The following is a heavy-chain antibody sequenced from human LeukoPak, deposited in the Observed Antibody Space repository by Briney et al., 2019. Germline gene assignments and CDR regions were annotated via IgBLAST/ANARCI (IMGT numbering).Heavy chain of an antibody. J-gene: IGHJ5*02. CDR3: ASGKFGLRGWFDP. CDR1: GGTFNRYA. D-gene: IGHD3-10*01. CDR2: IIPIFGTA. V-gene: IGHV1-69*05. Sequence: ASVQVSCKASGGTFNRYAVTWVRQARGQGLEWMGGIIPIFGTANYAQKFQGRVTITTDESTDTAYMELTSLTSEDTAIYYCASGKFGLRGWFDPWGQGTLVTVST.